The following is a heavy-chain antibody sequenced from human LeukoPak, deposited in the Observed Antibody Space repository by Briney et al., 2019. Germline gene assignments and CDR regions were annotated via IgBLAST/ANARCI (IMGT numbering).Heavy chain of an antibody. V-gene: IGHV1-46*01. J-gene: IGHJ4*02. CDR1: GYTFTSYY. CDR2: INPSGGST. D-gene: IGHD1-26*01. Sequence: ASVKVSCKASGYTFTSYYMHWVRQAPGQGLEWMGIINPSGGSTSYAQKLQGRVTMTTDTSTSTAYMELRSLRSDDTAVYYCARDSGSYFSLWDFDYWGQGTLVTVSS. CDR3: ARDSGSYFSLWDFDY.